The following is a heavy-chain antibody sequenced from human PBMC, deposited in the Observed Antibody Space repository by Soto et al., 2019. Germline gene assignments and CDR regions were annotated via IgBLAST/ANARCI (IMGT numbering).Heavy chain of an antibody. D-gene: IGHD6-13*01. CDR1: GGSFSGYY. CDR2: INHSGST. V-gene: IGHV4-34*01. CDR3: ARGSFGRSSDYYYYGMDV. Sequence: SETLSLTCAVYGGSFSGYYWSWIRQPPGKGLEWIGEINHSGSTNYNPSLKSRVTISVDTSKNQFSLKLSSVTAADTAVYYCARGSFGRSSDYYYYGMDVCSQGTTVTVSS. J-gene: IGHJ6*02.